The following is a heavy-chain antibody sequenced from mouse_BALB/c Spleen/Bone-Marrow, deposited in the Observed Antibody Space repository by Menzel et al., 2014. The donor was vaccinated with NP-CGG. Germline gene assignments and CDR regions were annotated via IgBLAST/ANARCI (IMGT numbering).Heavy chain of an antibody. CDR2: ISGGGSYT. V-gene: IGHV5-9-2*01. D-gene: IGHD2-4*01. CDR3: ARHAYYDQTEVSFVY. CDR1: GFSFNSYS. Sequence: LQQSGGGLVKSGVPLKLSSAASGFSFNSYSMSWVRQTPEKRLEWVAAISGGGSYTFYPDSVKGRFTISRDNAKNNLYLQLSSLMSEDTALYYCARHAYYDQTEVSFVYWGQGTLVTVSA. J-gene: IGHJ3*01.